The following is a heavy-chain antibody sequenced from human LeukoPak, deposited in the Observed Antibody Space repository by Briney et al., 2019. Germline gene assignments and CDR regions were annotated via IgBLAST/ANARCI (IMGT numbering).Heavy chain of an antibody. V-gene: IGHV4-39*02. D-gene: IGHD2-15*01. Sequence: SETLSLTCTFSGASISSISYFWGWTRQPPGKGLEWIGSIYYSGSTYYNSSLKSRVTISADTSKNQFSLRLNSVTAADTAVYYCAREVFCSGGTCYRSDNWGQGTLVTVSS. CDR3: AREVFCSGGTCYRSDN. CDR2: IYYSGST. CDR1: GASISSISYF. J-gene: IGHJ4*02.